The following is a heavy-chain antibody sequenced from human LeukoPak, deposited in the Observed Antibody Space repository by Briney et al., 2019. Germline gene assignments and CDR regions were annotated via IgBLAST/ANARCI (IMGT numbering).Heavy chain of an antibody. CDR3: ARSDYGDRYYFDY. Sequence: PGGSLRLSCVASGFTFSSYGMYWVRQAPGKGLEWVAVIWFDGSNKYYRDSVKGRFTNSRDNYKNTVYLQMNSLRAEDTAVYYCARSDYGDRYYFDYWGQGTLVTVSS. CDR1: GFTFSSYG. J-gene: IGHJ4*02. V-gene: IGHV3-33*01. CDR2: IWFDGSNK. D-gene: IGHD4-17*01.